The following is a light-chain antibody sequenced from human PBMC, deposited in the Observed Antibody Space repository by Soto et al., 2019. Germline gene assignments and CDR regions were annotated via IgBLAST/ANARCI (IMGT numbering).Light chain of an antibody. J-gene: IGKJ3*01. CDR2: DAS. Sequence: EIVLTQSPATLSLSPGESATLSCRASQSVSGSLAWYQQKPGQAPRLLIYDASNGATGIPARFSGGGSGTDCTLAISSREPEDFAVYYCQQRSAWPITFGPGNKVEMK. CDR1: QSVSGS. V-gene: IGKV3-11*01. CDR3: QQRSAWPIT.